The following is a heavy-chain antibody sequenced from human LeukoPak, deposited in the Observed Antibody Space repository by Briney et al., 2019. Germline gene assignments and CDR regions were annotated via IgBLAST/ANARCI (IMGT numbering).Heavy chain of an antibody. J-gene: IGHJ5*02. Sequence: GGSLRLSCAASGFTFSSYWMHWVGQAPGKGLVWVSRINSDGSSTSYADSVKGRFTISGDNAKNTLYLQMNSLRAEDTAVYYCARRGWSGYYNNWFDPWGQGTLVTVSS. CDR1: GFTFSSYW. CDR2: INSDGSST. CDR3: ARRGWSGYYNNWFDP. D-gene: IGHD3-3*01. V-gene: IGHV3-74*01.